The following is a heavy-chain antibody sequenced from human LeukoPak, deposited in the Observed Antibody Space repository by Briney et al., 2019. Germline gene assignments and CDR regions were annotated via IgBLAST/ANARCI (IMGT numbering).Heavy chain of an antibody. J-gene: IGHJ3*02. Sequence: KPSETLSLNCAVNGVGYYWAWIRQSPGKGLEWIAEMDHRGSAHYNPSLKSRVSISLDMSKNHYSLNLSSVTAADTAVFYCARVRAGCWDAYDIWGQGTMVTVSS. V-gene: IGHV4-34*01. CDR1: GVGYY. CDR3: ARVRAGCWDAYDI. D-gene: IGHD1-14*01. CDR2: MDHRGSA.